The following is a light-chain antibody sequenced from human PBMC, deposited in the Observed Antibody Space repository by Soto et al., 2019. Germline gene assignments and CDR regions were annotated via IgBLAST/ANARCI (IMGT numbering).Light chain of an antibody. Sequence: DIVMTQSPLSLPVTPGEPASISCRSSQSLLHSIGYNYLDWYLQKPGQSPQLLIYLGSNRASGVSDRFSGSGSGTDFTLKISRVEAEDVGVYYCMQALQTPVTFGQGTRLEI. CDR1: QSLLHSIGYNY. CDR3: MQALQTPVT. V-gene: IGKV2-28*01. CDR2: LGS. J-gene: IGKJ5*01.